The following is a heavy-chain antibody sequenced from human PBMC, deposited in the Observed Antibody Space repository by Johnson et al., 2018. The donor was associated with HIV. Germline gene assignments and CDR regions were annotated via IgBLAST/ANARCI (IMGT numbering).Heavy chain of an antibody. CDR1: GFTFSSYG. CDR3: AKGLKLGSGDDAFDI. D-gene: IGHD7-27*01. CDR2: IRYDGSNK. Sequence: QVQLVESGGGVVQPGGSLRLSCAASGFTFSSYGMHWVRQAPGKGLEWVAFIRYDGSNKYYADSVKGRFTISRDNSKNTRYLQMNSLGAEDTAVYYCAKGLKLGSGDDAFDIWGQGTMVTVSS. V-gene: IGHV3-30*02. J-gene: IGHJ3*02.